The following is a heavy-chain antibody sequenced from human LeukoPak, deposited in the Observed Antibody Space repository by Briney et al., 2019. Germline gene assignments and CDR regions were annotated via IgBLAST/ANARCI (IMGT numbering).Heavy chain of an antibody. J-gene: IGHJ4*02. D-gene: IGHD1-26*01. V-gene: IGHV4-39*01. CDR1: GGSISSGNYY. CDR3: ARRRSGSYGNFDY. CDR2: LYYSGST. Sequence: PSETLSLICTVSGGSISSGNYYWGWIRLPPGKGLEWIGSLYYSGSTNYNPSLKSRVTMDVDTSKNQFSLKLSSVIAADTAVYYCARRRSGSYGNFDYWGQGTLVTVSS.